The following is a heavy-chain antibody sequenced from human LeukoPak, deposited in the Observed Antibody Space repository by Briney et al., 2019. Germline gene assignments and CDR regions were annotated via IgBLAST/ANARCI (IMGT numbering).Heavy chain of an antibody. J-gene: IGHJ6*03. CDR1: GGSISSGSYY. V-gene: IGHV4-61*02. Sequence: PSETLSLTCTVSGGSISSGSYYWSWIRQPAGKGLEWIGRIYTSGSSNYNPSLKSRVTISVDTSKNQFSLKLSSVTAADTAVYYCARESQILEWSKNYYYYYMDVWGKGTTVTVSS. D-gene: IGHD3-3*01. CDR3: ARESQILEWSKNYYYYYMDV. CDR2: IYTSGSS.